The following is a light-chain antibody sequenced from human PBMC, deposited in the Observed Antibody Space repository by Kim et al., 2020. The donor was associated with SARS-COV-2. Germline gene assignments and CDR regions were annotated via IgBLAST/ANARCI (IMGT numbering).Light chain of an antibody. Sequence: SSELPQDPAVSVALGQTVRITCQGDSLRSYYASWYQQKPGQAPVLVIYGKNNRPSGIPDRFSCSSSGNTASLTITGAQAEDEADYYCNSRDSSGNHWVFG. J-gene: IGLJ3*02. CDR3: NSRDSSGNHWV. V-gene: IGLV3-19*01. CDR1: SLRSYY. CDR2: GKN.